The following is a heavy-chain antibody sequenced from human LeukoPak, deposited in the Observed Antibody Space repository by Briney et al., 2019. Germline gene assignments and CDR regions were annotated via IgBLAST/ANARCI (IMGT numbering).Heavy chain of an antibody. CDR3: ARGGYDYYYYYMDV. CDR2: IHYSGST. CDR1: GASISTYY. D-gene: IGHD5-12*01. V-gene: IGHV4-59*12. J-gene: IGHJ6*03. Sequence: PSETLSLTCSVSGASISTYYWSWIRQPPEKGLEWIGYIHYSGSTSYNPSLKSRVTMSVDTSKNQFSLKLSSVTAADTAVYYCARGGYDYYYYYMDVWGKGTTVTISS.